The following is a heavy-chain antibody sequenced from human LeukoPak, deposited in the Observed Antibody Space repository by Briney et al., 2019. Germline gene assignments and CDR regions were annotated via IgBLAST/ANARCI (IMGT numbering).Heavy chain of an antibody. CDR1: GFTFSSYD. J-gene: IGHJ6*02. CDR3: ARGERVYSDQGYYYYYGMDV. D-gene: IGHD1-26*01. V-gene: IGHV3-13*05. Sequence: GGSLRLSCAASGFTFSSYDMHWVRQAPGKGLEWVSAICTAGDPYYPGSVKGRFTISRENAKNSLYLQMNRLRAGDTAVYYCARGERVYSDQGYYYYYGMDVWGQGTTVTVSS. CDR2: ICTAGDP.